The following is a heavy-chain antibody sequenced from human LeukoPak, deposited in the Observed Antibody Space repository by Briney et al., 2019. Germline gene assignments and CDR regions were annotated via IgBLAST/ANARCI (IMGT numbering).Heavy chain of an antibody. CDR2: ISYDGSNK. Sequence: GGSLRLSCAASGFTFSSYGMHWVRQAPGKGLEWVAVISYDGSNKYYADSVKGRFTISRDNSKNTLYLQMNSLRAEDTAVYYCAKDQSRGSSSWYGSGVWGQGTLVTVSS. CDR3: AKDQSRGSSSWYGSGV. V-gene: IGHV3-30*18. CDR1: GFTFSSYG. J-gene: IGHJ4*02. D-gene: IGHD6-13*01.